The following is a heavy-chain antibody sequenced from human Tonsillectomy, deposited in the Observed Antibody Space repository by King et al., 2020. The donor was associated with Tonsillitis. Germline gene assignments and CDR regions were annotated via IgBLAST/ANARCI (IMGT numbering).Heavy chain of an antibody. CDR1: GYTFTSYG. V-gene: IGHV1-18*04. Sequence: VQLVESGAEVKKPGASVKVSCKASGYTFTSYGINWVRQAPGQGLEWMGWISGYNGNTKYGQKFQGRVTMTTDTSTSTAYMELRSLRSDDTAVYFCARGLGACSSTSCLLDYWGQGTLVTVSS. J-gene: IGHJ4*02. CDR3: ARGLGACSSTSCLLDY. CDR2: ISGYNGNT. D-gene: IGHD2-2*01.